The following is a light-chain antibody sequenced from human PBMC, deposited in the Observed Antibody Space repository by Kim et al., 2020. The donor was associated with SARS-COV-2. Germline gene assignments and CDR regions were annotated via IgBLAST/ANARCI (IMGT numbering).Light chain of an antibody. CDR3: QKYNSWPPA. CDR1: QSISNN. Sequence: SVSPGERVPLSCRASQSISNNLAWYQQKPGRAPSLLIFDASTRATGVPPRFSAGGSGTEFTLTIDSLQSEDFAVYFCQKYNSWPPAFGQGTKVEI. CDR2: DAS. J-gene: IGKJ1*01. V-gene: IGKV3-15*01.